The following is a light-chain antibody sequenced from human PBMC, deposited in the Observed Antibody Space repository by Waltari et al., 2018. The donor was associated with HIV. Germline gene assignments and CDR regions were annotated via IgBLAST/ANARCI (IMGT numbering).Light chain of an antibody. J-gene: IGLJ2*01. Sequence: QSALTQPPSVSVSPGPSVTISCTGSSSDVCRYNRVSWYQQPPGTAPKLMIYEVSNRHSGVPDRFSGSKSGNTASLIISGLQAEDEADYYCSSYTSSNLVFGGGTKLTVL. CDR1: SSDVCRYNR. CDR3: SSYTSSNLV. CDR2: EVS. V-gene: IGLV2-18*02.